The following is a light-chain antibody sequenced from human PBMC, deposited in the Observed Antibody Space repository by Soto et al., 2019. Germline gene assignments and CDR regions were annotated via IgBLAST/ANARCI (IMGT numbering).Light chain of an antibody. CDR2: GAS. Sequence: EVVMTQSPATLSVSPGERATLSCSASQSVRSHLAWYQQKPGQAPSLLIFGASTRATGVPARFSGSESGTEFTLTISSLQSEDVAVYFCQHYNDWPRTFGGGTKVEIK. J-gene: IGKJ4*01. V-gene: IGKV3-15*01. CDR3: QHYNDWPRT. CDR1: QSVRSH.